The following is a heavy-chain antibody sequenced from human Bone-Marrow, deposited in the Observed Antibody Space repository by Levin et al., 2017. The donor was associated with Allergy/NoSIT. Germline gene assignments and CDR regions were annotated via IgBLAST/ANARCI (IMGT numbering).Heavy chain of an antibody. CDR3: ARNQQWETDF. CDR1: GFIFNNHA. D-gene: IGHD1-26*01. V-gene: IGHV3-23*01. CDR2: ISDSGERT. J-gene: IGHJ4*02. Sequence: LSLTCEASGFIFNNHAMTWVRQAPGKGLEWVSGISDSGERTWYADSVKGRFTISRDNSRNTLYLQMNSLRGEDTAIYFCARNQQWETDFWGQGTLVTVSS.